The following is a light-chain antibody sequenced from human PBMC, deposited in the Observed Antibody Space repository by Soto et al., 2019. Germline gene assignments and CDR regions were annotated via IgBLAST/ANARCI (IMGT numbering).Light chain of an antibody. CDR1: QRVSSNY. Sequence: ETVLTQSPGSLSLSPGERVTLSWRASQRVSSNYLAWYQHSPGQAPRLLIYGASTRATGIPDRFSGSGSGTDFTLTISRLVPEDFAVYYCQQFDRSLPSWTFGQGTKVE. J-gene: IGKJ1*01. CDR2: GAS. CDR3: QQFDRSLPSWT. V-gene: IGKV3-20*01.